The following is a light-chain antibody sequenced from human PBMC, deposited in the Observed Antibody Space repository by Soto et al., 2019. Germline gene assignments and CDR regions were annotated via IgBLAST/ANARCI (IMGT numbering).Light chain of an antibody. V-gene: IGKV1-9*01. CDR1: QGISSY. Sequence: EIPLTQSPSSLSASCGDRVTITCRASQGISSYLAWYQQKPGKAPKLLIYAASTLQSGVPSRFSGSGSGTEFTLTISSLQPDDFATYYCQQYNSYPYTFGQGTKVDI. CDR3: QQYNSYPYT. J-gene: IGKJ2*01. CDR2: AAS.